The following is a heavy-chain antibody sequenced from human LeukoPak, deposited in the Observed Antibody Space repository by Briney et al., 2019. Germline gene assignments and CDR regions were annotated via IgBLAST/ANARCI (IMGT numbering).Heavy chain of an antibody. J-gene: IGHJ4*02. D-gene: IGHD4-17*01. CDR2: ISGSGGST. CDR3: ARGSAVTSFEGRH. V-gene: IGHV3-23*01. Sequence: PGGSLRLSCAASGFTFSSYSMNWVRQAPGKGLEWVSAISGSGGSTYYADSVKGRFTISRDNSKNTLYLQMNSLRPEDTALYYCARGSAVTSFEGRHWGQGTLVTVSS. CDR1: GFTFSSYS.